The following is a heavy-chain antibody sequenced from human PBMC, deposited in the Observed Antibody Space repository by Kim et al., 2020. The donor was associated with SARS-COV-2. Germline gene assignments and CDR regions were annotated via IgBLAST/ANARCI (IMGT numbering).Heavy chain of an antibody. Sequence: GGSLRLSCAASGFTVSSNYMSWVRQAPGKGLKWVSVIYSGGSTYYSDSVKGRFTISRDNSKNTLYLQMNSLRAEDTAVYYCARDSQEWELVFDYWGQGTLVTVSS. V-gene: IGHV3-53*01. J-gene: IGHJ4*02. CDR1: GFTVSSNY. CDR3: ARDSQEWELVFDY. D-gene: IGHD1-26*01. CDR2: IYSGGST.